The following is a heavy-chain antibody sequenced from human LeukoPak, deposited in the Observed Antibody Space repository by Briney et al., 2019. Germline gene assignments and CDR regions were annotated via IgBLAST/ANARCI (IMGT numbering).Heavy chain of an antibody. CDR3: AKDSDDILTGTTDFDY. V-gene: IGHV3-9*01. Sequence: GRSLRLSCAASGFTFDDYAMHWVQQAPGKGLEWVSGISWNSGSIGYADSVKGRFTISRDNAKNSLYLQMNSLRAEDTALYYCAKDSDDILTGTTDFDYWGQGTLVTVSS. CDR1: GFTFDDYA. J-gene: IGHJ4*02. CDR2: ISWNSGSI. D-gene: IGHD3-9*01.